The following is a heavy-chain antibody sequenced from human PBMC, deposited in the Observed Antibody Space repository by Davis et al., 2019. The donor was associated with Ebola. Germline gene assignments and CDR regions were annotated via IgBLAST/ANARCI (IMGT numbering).Heavy chain of an antibody. Sequence: PGGSLRLSCAASGFTFSESWMAWVRQAPGKGLEWLANMLHDGSEKYSAGPVKGRFTISRDNARNSFYLQMNSLRPEDTAVYFCAKEYCPNSGPYCTYFAVWGQGTQVTVSS. CDR1: GFTFSESW. J-gene: IGHJ4*02. CDR3: AKEYCPNSGPYCTYFAV. D-gene: IGHD3-10*01. V-gene: IGHV3-7*01. CDR2: MLHDGSEK.